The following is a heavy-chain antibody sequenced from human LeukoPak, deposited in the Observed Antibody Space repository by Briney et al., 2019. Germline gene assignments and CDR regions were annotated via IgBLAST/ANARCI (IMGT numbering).Heavy chain of an antibody. CDR1: GFTFNSYT. V-gene: IGHV3-30-3*01. CDR3: TRGAFGVVIKDDAFDI. D-gene: IGHD3-3*01. J-gene: IGHJ3*02. Sequence: GRSLRLSCAASGFTFNSYTMHWVRQAPGKGLEWVTIISYDGNTKYSADSVKGRFTISRDNSKNTLYLQMNSLRVEDTGVYYCTRGAFGVVIKDDAFDIWGQGTLVTVSS. CDR2: ISYDGNTK.